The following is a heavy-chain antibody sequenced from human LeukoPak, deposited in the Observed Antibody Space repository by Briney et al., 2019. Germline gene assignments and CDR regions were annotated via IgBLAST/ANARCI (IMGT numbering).Heavy chain of an antibody. J-gene: IGHJ4*02. CDR1: GFTFSSYS. CDR3: AKWRQWLGQKSIDY. D-gene: IGHD6-19*01. CDR2: ISGSGGST. Sequence: GGSLRLSCADSGFTFSSYSMSWVRQPPGKGLECVSDISGSGGSTYYADSVKGRFTISRDNPKNTLYLQMNSLRAEDTAVYYCAKWRQWLGQKSIDYWGQGTMVTVSS. V-gene: IGHV3-23*01.